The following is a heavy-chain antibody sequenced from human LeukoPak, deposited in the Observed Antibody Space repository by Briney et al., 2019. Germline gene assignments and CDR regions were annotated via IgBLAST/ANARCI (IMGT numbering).Heavy chain of an antibody. Sequence: GRSLRLSCAASGFTFDDYAMHWVRQAPGKGLEWVSGISWNSGSIGYADSVKGRFTISRDNAKNSLYLQMNSLRAEDMALYYCAKDKSQLWSGGTFDYWGQGTLVTVSS. CDR1: GFTFDDYA. D-gene: IGHD5-18*01. CDR2: ISWNSGSI. V-gene: IGHV3-9*03. J-gene: IGHJ4*02. CDR3: AKDKSQLWSGGTFDY.